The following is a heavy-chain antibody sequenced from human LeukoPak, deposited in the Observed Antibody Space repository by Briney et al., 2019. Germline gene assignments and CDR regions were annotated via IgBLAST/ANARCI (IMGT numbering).Heavy chain of an antibody. V-gene: IGHV1-2*02. CDR1: GYTFTGYY. Sequence: ASVKVSCKASGYTFTGYYMHWVRQAPGQGLEWMGWINPNSGGTNYAQKFQGRVTMTRDTSISTAYMELSRLRSDDTAVYYCARDLMMVGIAAAGFDYWGQGTLVTVSS. CDR2: INPNSGGT. D-gene: IGHD6-13*01. J-gene: IGHJ4*02. CDR3: ARDLMMVGIAAAGFDY.